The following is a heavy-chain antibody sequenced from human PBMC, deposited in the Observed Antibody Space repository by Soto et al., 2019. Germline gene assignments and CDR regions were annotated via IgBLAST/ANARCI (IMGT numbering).Heavy chain of an antibody. V-gene: IGHV3-53*02. J-gene: IGHJ4*02. D-gene: IGHD6-13*01. CDR2: LYFYGSA. Sequence: EVQLVETGGGLIQPGGSLRLSCVVSGFTLSNNRMTWVRQAPGQGLEWVSDLYFYGSANYADSVRGRFTISKDDSKNTLYLQMTNLRADDTAVYYCARVGISESFFDYWGQGTLVTVSP. CDR1: GFTLSNNR. CDR3: ARVGISESFFDY.